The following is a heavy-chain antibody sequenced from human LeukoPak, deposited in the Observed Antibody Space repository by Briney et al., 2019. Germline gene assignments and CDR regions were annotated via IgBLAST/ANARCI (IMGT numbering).Heavy chain of an antibody. J-gene: IGHJ4*01. CDR1: GGSISSGGFY. D-gene: IGHD3-3*01. CDR3: ARVYTWSGWYFDY. V-gene: IGHV4-30-2*01. Sequence: PSETLSLTCTVSGGSISSGGFYWNWIRQPPGKGLEWIGYIYHSGSAYYNPSLKSRVTISVDRSKNQFSLKLSSVTAADTAVYYCARVYTWSGWYFDYWGHGTLVTVSS. CDR2: IYHSGSA.